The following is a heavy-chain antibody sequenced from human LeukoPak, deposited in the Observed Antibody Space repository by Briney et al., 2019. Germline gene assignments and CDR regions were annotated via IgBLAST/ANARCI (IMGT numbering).Heavy chain of an antibody. CDR3: ARAGYYDSNTRFDP. D-gene: IGHD3-22*01. CDR2: INHSGST. V-gene: IGHV4-34*01. Sequence: SETLSLTCAVYGGSFSGHYWSWIRQPPGKGLEWIGEINHSGSTNYNPSLKSRVTISVDTSKNQFSLKLSSVTAADTAVYYCARAGYYDSNTRFDPWGQGTLVTVSS. J-gene: IGHJ5*02. CDR1: GGSFSGHY.